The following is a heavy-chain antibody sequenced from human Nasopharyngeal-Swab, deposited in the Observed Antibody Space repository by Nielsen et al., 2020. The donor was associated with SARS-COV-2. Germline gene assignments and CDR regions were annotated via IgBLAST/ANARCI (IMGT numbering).Heavy chain of an antibody. CDR1: GFTFRNYG. J-gene: IGHJ6*02. CDR3: ARGTIFGVVKRGPWDYYGMDV. D-gene: IGHD3-3*01. V-gene: IGHV3-30*03. CDR2: ISYDGSNK. Sequence: GESLKISCSASGFTFRNYGMHWVCQAPGKGLAWVAVISYDGSNKDYADSVKGRFTISRDNSKNTLYLQTNSLRADDTAVYYCARGTIFGVVKRGPWDYYGMDVWGQGTTVTVSS.